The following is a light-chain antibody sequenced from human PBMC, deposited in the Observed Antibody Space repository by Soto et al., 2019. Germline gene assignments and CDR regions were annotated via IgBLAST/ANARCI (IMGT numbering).Light chain of an antibody. CDR2: KAS. CDR1: QTISSW. CDR3: QQYNSYPFT. V-gene: IGKV1-5*03. Sequence: DIQMTQSPSTLSASVGDRVAVTCRASQTISSWLAWYQQKPGKAPNLLIYKASSLQSGVPSRFSGSGSGTEFTLTISRLQPDDFANYYCQQYNSYPFTFGQGTKLEIK. J-gene: IGKJ2*01.